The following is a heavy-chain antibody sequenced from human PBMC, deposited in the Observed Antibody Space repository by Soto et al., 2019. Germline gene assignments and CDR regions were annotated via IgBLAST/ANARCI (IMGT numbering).Heavy chain of an antibody. D-gene: IGHD3-22*01. J-gene: IGHJ4*02. CDR3: ARALDYYDSSGYYYVDY. CDR2: IIPIFGTA. Sequence: SVKVSCKASGGTFSSYAISWVRQAPGQGLEWMGGIIPIFGTANYAQKFQGRVTITADESTSTAYMELSSLRSEDTAVYYCARALDYYDSSGYYYVDYWGQGTLVTVSS. CDR1: GGTFSSYA. V-gene: IGHV1-69*13.